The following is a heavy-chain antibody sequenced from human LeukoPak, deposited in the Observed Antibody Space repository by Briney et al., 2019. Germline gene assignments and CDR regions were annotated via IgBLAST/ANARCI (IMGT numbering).Heavy chain of an antibody. J-gene: IGHJ4*02. CDR2: IQYRGST. CDR1: GGSITSYY. CDR3: ARSIYTTSSHPYFLDY. D-gene: IGHD6-6*01. Sequence: SETLSLTCTVSGGSITSYYCSWVRQPPGKGLEWVGYIQYRGSTNYKPSLKSRVTILVDTSKNQFSLRLTSVTAADTAVYYCARSIYTTSSHPYFLDYWGQGAQVTAST. V-gene: IGHV4-59*01.